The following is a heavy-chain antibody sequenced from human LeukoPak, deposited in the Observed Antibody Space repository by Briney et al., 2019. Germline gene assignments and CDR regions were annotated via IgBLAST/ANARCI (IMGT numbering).Heavy chain of an antibody. J-gene: IGHJ6*04. CDR3: ARNYYGSGNLYGMDV. V-gene: IGHV1-18*04. CDR1: GYTFTSYG. Sequence: ASVKVSCKASGYTFTSYGISWVRQAPGQGLEWMGWISAYNGNTNYAQKLQGRVTMTTETSTSTAYMELRSLRSDDTAVYYCARNYYGSGNLYGMDVWGKGTTVTVSS. CDR2: ISAYNGNT. D-gene: IGHD3-10*01.